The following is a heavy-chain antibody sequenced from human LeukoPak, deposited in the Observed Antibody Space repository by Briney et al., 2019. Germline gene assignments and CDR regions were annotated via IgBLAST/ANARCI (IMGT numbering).Heavy chain of an antibody. CDR1: GGTFSSYD. CDR3: ARVVMTTVTFYFDY. CDR2: IIPVFDTA. Sequence: SVKVSCKASGGTFSSYDIRWVRQAPGQGLEWMGGIIPVFDTANYAQKFQGRVTITADKSTSTAYMELSSLKSEDTAVYYCARVVMTTVTFYFDYWGQGTLVTVSS. D-gene: IGHD4-11*01. J-gene: IGHJ4*02. V-gene: IGHV1-69*06.